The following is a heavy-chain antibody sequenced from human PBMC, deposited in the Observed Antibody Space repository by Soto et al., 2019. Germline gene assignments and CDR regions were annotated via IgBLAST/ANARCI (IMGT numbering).Heavy chain of an antibody. CDR1: GGSMTTGGYY. CDR2: INDSGNT. Sequence: SETLSLTCTVSGGSMTTGGYYWSWIRQHPGKGLEWIGYINDSGNTIYNPSLRSRVSISVDTSKNQFSLRLNSVTAADTAVYYCARDRGYSYGDDAFDIWGQGTLVTV. D-gene: IGHD5-18*01. V-gene: IGHV4-31*03. CDR3: ARDRGYSYGDDAFDI. J-gene: IGHJ3*02.